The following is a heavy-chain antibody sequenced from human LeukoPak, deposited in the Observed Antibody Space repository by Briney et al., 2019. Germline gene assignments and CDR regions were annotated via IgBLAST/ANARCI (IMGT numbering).Heavy chain of an antibody. D-gene: IGHD1-26*01. CDR2: IYYSGST. V-gene: IGHV4-59*01. Sequence: SETLTLTCAAYGGSFSGYYWSWIRQPPGKGLEWIGYIYYSGSTNYNPSLKSRVTISVDTSKNQFSLKLSSVTAADTAVYYCAREWGEVGATTNLAHNWFDPWGQGTLVTVSS. CDR1: GGSFSGYY. J-gene: IGHJ5*02. CDR3: AREWGEVGATTNLAHNWFDP.